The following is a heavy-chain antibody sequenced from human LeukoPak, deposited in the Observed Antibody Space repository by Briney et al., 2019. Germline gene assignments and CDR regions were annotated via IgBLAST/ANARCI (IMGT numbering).Heavy chain of an antibody. CDR3: TTAYYYDSSGYYYYYGMDV. V-gene: IGHV3-15*01. D-gene: IGHD3-22*01. J-gene: IGHJ6*02. CDR1: GFTFSNAW. CDR2: IKSKTDGGTT. Sequence: GGSLRLSCAASGFTFSNAWMSWVRQAPGKGLEWVGRIKSKTDGGTTDYAAPVKGSFTISRDDSKNTLYLQMNSLKTEDTAVYYCTTAYYYDSSGYYYYYGMDVWGQGTTVTVSS.